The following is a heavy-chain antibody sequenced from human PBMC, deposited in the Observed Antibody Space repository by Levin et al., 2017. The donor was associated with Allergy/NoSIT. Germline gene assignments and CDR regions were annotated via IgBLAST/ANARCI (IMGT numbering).Heavy chain of an antibody. J-gene: IGHJ4*02. CDR1: GYTFTGYP. CDR3: ARLEEAYVWGSQHFYFDY. V-gene: IGHV1-2*02. Sequence: GESLKISCKASGYTFTGYPMHWVRQAPGQGLEWMGWINPNSGGTNYAQKFQGRVTMTRDTSISTVYMELSRLRSDDTAVYYCARLEEAYVWGSQHFYFDYWGQGTLVTVSS. D-gene: IGHD3-16*01. CDR2: INPNSGGT.